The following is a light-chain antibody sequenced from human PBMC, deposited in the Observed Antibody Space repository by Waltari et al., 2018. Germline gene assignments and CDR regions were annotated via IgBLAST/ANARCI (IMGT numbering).Light chain of an antibody. CDR3: QSYDSSNLVV. Sequence: NFMLTQPHSVSESPGKTVTISCTRSRGSIASNYVPSSPQRPGSSPTTGIYEDNQRPSGVPDRFSGSIDSSSNSASLTISGLKTEDEADYYCQSYDSSNLVVFGGGTKLTVL. CDR1: RGSIASNY. J-gene: IGLJ2*01. V-gene: IGLV6-57*01. CDR2: EDN.